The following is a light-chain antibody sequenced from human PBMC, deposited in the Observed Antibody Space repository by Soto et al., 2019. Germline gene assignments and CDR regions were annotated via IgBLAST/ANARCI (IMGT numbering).Light chain of an antibody. CDR3: QTWGTGNVV. CDR2: LNSDGSH. CDR1: SGHSSYA. V-gene: IGLV4-69*01. Sequence: QPVLTQSPSASASLGASVKLTCTLSSGHSSYAIAWHQQQPEKGPRYLMKLNSDGSHSKGDGIPDRFSGSSSGAERYLTISSLQSEDEADYYFQTWGTGNVVFGGGTKLTVL. J-gene: IGLJ2*01.